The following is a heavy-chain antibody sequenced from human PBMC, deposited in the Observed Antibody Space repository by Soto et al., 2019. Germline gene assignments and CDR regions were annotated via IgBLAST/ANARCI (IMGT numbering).Heavy chain of an antibody. J-gene: IGHJ6*03. V-gene: IGHV3-21*01. CDR3: ARVVGEERLVVPAAMVDYYYYMDV. CDR2: ISSSSSYI. D-gene: IGHD2-2*01. CDR1: GFTFSSYS. Sequence: GGSLRLSCAASGFTFSSYSMNWVRQAPGKGLEWVSSISSSSSYIYYADSVKGRFTISRDNAKNSLYLQMNSLRAEDTAVYYCARVVGEERLVVPAAMVDYYYYMDVWGKGTTVTVSS.